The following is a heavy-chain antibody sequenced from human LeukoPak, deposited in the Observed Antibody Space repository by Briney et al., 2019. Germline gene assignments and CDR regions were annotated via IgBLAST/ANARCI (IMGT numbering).Heavy chain of an antibody. Sequence: PGGSLRLSCAASGFTFSSYAMSWVRQAPGKGLEWVSAISGSGGSTYYADSVKGRFTISRDNSKNTLYLQMNSLRAEDTAVYYCANKPCGYYYDSSGPAFCEDDGAFDIWGQGTMVTVSS. V-gene: IGHV3-23*01. CDR2: ISGSGGST. CDR1: GFTFSSYA. D-gene: IGHD3-22*01. CDR3: ANKPCGYYYDSSGPAFCEDDGAFDI. J-gene: IGHJ3*02.